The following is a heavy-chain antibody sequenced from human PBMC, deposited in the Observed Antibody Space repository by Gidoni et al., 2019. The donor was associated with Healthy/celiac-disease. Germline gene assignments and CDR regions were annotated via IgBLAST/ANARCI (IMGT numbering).Heavy chain of an antibody. V-gene: IGHV3-49*03. D-gene: IGHD3-3*01. CDR2: IRSKAYGGTT. CDR3: TSFGVVTPFDY. J-gene: IGHJ4*02. CDR1: GFTFGDYA. Sequence: EVQLVESGGGLVQPGRSLRLSCTASGFTFGDYAMSWFRQAPGKGLEWVGFIRSKAYGGTTEYAASVKGRFTISRDDSKSIAYLQMNSLKTEDTAVYYCTSFGVVTPFDYWGQGTLVTVSS.